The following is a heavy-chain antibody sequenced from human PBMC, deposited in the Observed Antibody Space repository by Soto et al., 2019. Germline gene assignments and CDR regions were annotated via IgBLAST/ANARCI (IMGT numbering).Heavy chain of an antibody. D-gene: IGHD6-6*01. CDR1: GFSLTTDDVG. CDR2: VYWDDDK. J-gene: IGHJ4*02. CDR3: AHTRYSISSFDY. V-gene: IGHV2-5*02. Sequence: GPTLVNPTQTLTLTCTFSGFSLTTDDVGVGWIRQFPGKALDWLAVVYWDDDKRYSPSLKSRLTITKDTSKNQVFLTMSNMDPVDTATYYCAHTRYSISSFDYWGQGTLVTVSS.